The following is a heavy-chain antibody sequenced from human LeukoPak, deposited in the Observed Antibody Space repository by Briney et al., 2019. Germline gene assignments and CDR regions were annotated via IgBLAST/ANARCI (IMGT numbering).Heavy chain of an antibody. CDR1: GFTFSSYA. Sequence: GGPLRLSCTASGFTFSSYAMSWVRQAPGKGLEWVSTISVSGDNTYYADSVKGRFTISRDNSKNTLYLQMNSLRAEDTAIYYCAKHTTDITLVRGIINDAFDIWGLGTMVTVSS. J-gene: IGHJ3*02. CDR3: AKHTTDITLVRGIINDAFDI. V-gene: IGHV3-23*01. D-gene: IGHD3-10*01. CDR2: ISVSGDNT.